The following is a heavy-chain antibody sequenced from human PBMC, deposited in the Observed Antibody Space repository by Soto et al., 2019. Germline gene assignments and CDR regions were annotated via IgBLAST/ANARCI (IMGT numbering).Heavy chain of an antibody. D-gene: IGHD6-19*01. CDR3: ATIPTGWYAEPGP. Sequence: VGSLRLSCASSVFTFSSYEMNCVRHSPGKGLEWVSYISSSGSTIYYADSVKGRFTISRDNAKNSLYLQMNSLRAEDTAVYYCATIPTGWYAEPGPWGQGTLVIVSS. CDR2: ISSSGSTI. J-gene: IGHJ5*02. CDR1: VFTFSSYE. V-gene: IGHV3-48*03.